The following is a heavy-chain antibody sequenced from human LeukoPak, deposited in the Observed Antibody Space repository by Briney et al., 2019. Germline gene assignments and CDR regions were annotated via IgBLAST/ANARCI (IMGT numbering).Heavy chain of an antibody. V-gene: IGHV3-30*03. CDR2: ISYDGSNK. D-gene: IGHD6-13*01. Sequence: GRSLRLSCAASGFTFSSYGMHWVRQAPGKGLEWVAVISYDGSNKFYADSVKGRFTISRDNAKNSLYLQMNSLRAEDTAVYYCALRQYSSSWTPVAFDIWGQGTMVTVSS. CDR1: GFTFSSYG. CDR3: ALRQYSSSWTPVAFDI. J-gene: IGHJ3*02.